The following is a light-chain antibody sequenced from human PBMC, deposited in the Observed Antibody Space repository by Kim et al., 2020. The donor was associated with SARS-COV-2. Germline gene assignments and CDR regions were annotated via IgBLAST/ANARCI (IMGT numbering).Light chain of an antibody. J-gene: IGKJ5*01. CDR1: RNINFY. CDR3: QQTYSTPIT. V-gene: IGKV1-39*01. Sequence: DIQMTQSPPSLSASVGDRVTITCRASRNINFYLKWYQQKPGKAPNLLIYGASSLENGDPLRFSDSGSGTDFTLTINSQQPEDFATYYCQQTYSTPITFGQGTRLEIK. CDR2: GAS.